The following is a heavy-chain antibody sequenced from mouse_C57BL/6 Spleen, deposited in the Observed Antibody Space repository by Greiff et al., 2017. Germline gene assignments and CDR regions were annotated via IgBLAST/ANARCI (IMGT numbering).Heavy chain of an antibody. V-gene: IGHV5-17*01. CDR2: ISSGSSTI. Sequence: DVKLVESGGGLVKPGGSLKLSCAASGFTFSDYGMHWVRQAPEKGLEWVAYISSGSSTIYYADKVEGPYTISKDNAKNTLFLQMTCLTSEDTAMYYCARDYYGSSYLYYYAMDYWGQGTSVTVSS. CDR1: GFTFSDYG. D-gene: IGHD1-1*01. CDR3: ARDYYGSSYLYYYAMDY. J-gene: IGHJ4*01.